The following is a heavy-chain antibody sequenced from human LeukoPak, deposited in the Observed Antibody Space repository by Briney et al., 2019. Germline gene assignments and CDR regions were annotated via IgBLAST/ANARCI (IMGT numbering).Heavy chain of an antibody. CDR2: ISSNGGST. D-gene: IGHD1-26*01. J-gene: IGHJ4*02. Sequence: GGSLRLSCSASGFTFSSYAMHWVRQAPGKGLEYVSAISSNGGSTYYADSVKGRFTISRDNSKNTLYLQMNSLRTEDTAVYYCAKSYSGSYYVIDYWGQGTLVTVSS. V-gene: IGHV3-64*04. CDR1: GFTFSSYA. CDR3: AKSYSGSYYVIDY.